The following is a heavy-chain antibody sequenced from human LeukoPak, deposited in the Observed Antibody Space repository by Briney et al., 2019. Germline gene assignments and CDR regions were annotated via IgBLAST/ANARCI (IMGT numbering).Heavy chain of an antibody. CDR3: ARARGYSYGNSDY. D-gene: IGHD5-18*01. CDR2: ISSSSNTI. V-gene: IGHV3-48*01. CDR1: GFTFSSYS. Sequence: GGSLRLSSAASGFTFSSYSMNWVRQAPRKGLEWVSYISSSSNTIDSADSVKGRFTISRDNAKNSLYLQVNSLRAEDTAVYYCARARGYSYGNSDYWGQGTLVTVSS. J-gene: IGHJ4*02.